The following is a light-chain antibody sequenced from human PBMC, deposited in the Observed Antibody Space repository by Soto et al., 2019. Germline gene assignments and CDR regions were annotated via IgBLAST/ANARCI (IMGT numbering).Light chain of an antibody. Sequence: EIVLKQGPGSLSLSSGERANLSCSASQSVSRYLPWYQQIPGQAPRLLISVASSRATGIPDRFSGSGSVTDFTLTIIRLEPEDFAFYFCQPYSSSSPTFGGGAQV. CDR3: QPYSSSSPT. CDR2: VAS. V-gene: IGKV3-20*01. CDR1: QSVSRY. J-gene: IGKJ4*01.